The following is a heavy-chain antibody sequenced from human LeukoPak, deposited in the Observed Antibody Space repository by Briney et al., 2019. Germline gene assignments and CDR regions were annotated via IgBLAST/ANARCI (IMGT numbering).Heavy chain of an antibody. D-gene: IGHD3-22*01. Sequence: GESLKISCRGSEYSFTNYWIAWVRQTPGKGLEWVGIIYPGASDTRYSPSFQGQVTISADKSISTAYLQWSSLKASDTAMYYCAGREHSIGYGDYWGQGTLVTVSS. CDR2: IYPGASDT. V-gene: IGHV5-51*01. CDR3: AGREHSIGYGDY. J-gene: IGHJ4*02. CDR1: EYSFTNYW.